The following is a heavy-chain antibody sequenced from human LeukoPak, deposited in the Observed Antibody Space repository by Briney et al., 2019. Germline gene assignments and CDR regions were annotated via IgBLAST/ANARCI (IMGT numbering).Heavy chain of an antibody. Sequence: SETLSLTRIVSGGSLSGYFWSWIRQPPGKGLEWMGYIYYRGSTNYNPSPKSRVTISVDTSKNQYSLKLSSVTAADTAVYYCARDRPAGWFDPWGQGTLVTVSS. J-gene: IGHJ5*02. V-gene: IGHV4-59*01. CDR1: GGSLSGYF. D-gene: IGHD2-2*01. CDR3: ARDRPAGWFDP. CDR2: IYYRGST.